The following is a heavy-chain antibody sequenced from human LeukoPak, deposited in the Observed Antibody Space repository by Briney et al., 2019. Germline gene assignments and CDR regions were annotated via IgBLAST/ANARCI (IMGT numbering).Heavy chain of an antibody. D-gene: IGHD3-22*01. CDR1: GGSISSYY. V-gene: IGHV4-4*07. Sequence: KPSETLSLTCTVSGGSISSYYWSWIRQPAGKGLEWIGRIYTSGSTNYNPSLKSRVTMSADTSKNQFSLKLSSVTAADTAVYYCARDRLTGYYDSSGYSEYFYQGGKGTRVPVP. CDR3: ARDRLTGYYDSSGYSEYFYQ. CDR2: IYTSGST. J-gene: IGHJ1*01.